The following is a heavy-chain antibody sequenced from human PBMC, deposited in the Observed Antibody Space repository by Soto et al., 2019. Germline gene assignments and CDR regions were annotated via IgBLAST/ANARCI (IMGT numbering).Heavy chain of an antibody. CDR1: GFTFSSYG. D-gene: IGHD5-18*01. Sequence: QVQLVESGGGVVQPGRSLRLSCAASGFTFSSYGMHWVRQAPGKGLEWVAVIWYGGSNKYYADSVKGRFTISRDNSKNTLYLQMNSLRAEDTAVYYCARGHGRGYSYGQTDYWGQGTLVTVSS. V-gene: IGHV3-33*01. CDR2: IWYGGSNK. J-gene: IGHJ4*02. CDR3: ARGHGRGYSYGQTDY.